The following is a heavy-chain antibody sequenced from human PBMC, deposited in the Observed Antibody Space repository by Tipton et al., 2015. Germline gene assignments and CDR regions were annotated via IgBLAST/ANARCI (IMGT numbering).Heavy chain of an antibody. Sequence: GLVKPSETLSLTCTVSRGSVSSANYYWSWIRQAPGKGLEWIGYVDYRGSTSYNPSLKSRVTISGDTSKNQFSLEIISLTAADTAVYFCASRRTSAYYWWGQGTLVTVSS. J-gene: IGHJ4*02. V-gene: IGHV4-61*01. CDR2: VDYRGST. D-gene: IGHD3-16*01. CDR1: RGSVSSANYY. CDR3: ASRRTSAYYW.